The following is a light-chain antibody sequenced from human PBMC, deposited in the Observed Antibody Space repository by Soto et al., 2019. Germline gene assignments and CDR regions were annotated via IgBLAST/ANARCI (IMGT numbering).Light chain of an antibody. Sequence: EIVLTQSPATLSLSPGERATLSCRASQSVRNYLAWYQQKPGQAPRLLIYDASNRATGIPGRFSGSGSGTDFTLTISSLEPEDFAVYYCQQRSNWPGTFGQGTKVEIK. CDR1: QSVRNY. CDR3: QQRSNWPGT. CDR2: DAS. J-gene: IGKJ1*01. V-gene: IGKV3-11*01.